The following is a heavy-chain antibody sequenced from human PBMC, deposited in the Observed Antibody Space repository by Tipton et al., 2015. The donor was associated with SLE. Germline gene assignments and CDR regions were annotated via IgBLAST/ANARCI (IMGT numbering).Heavy chain of an antibody. CDR3: ARRGSWWYFDL. J-gene: IGHJ2*01. D-gene: IGHD1-26*01. V-gene: IGHV4-31*03. Sequence: TLSLTCIVSGGSISRGTYYWSWIRQHPGKGPEWIGYIYNSGGTYYNPSLKSRVTISIDTSKNQFSLKVNSVTAADTAVYYCARRGSWWYFDLWGRGTLVTVSS. CDR2: IYNSGGT. CDR1: GGSISRGTYY.